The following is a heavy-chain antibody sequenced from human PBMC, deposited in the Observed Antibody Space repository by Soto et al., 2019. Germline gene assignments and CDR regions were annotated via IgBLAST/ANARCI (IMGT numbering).Heavy chain of an antibody. D-gene: IGHD2-21*02. CDR2: ISAYNGNT. Sequence: GASVKVSCKASGYTFTSYGISWVRQAPGQGLEWMGWISAYNGNTNYAQKLQGRVTMTTDTSTSTAYMELRSLRSDDTAVYYCARDGAYCGGDCYSTPYYYYGMDVWGQGTTVTVSS. J-gene: IGHJ6*02. V-gene: IGHV1-18*01. CDR1: GYTFTSYG. CDR3: ARDGAYCGGDCYSTPYYYYGMDV.